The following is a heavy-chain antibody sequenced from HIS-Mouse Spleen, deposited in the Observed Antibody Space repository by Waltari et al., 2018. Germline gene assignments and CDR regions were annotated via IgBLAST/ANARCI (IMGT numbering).Heavy chain of an antibody. V-gene: IGHV1-8*02. J-gene: IGHJ4*02. CDR2: MNPNSGNT. CDR3: ARGHDYSNYFDY. D-gene: IGHD4-4*01. Sequence: QVQLVQSGAAVKKPGASVKVSCKASGYTFPSYYIHRVRQATGQGLEWMGWMNPNSGNTGYAQKFQGRVTMTRNTSISTAYMELSSLRSEDTAVYYCARGHDYSNYFDYWGQGTLVTVSS. CDR1: GYTFPSYY.